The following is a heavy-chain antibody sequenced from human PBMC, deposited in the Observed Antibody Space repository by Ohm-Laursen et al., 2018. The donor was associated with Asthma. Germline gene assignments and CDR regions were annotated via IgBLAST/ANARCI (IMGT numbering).Heavy chain of an antibody. CDR3: ARTRPYSSSWDYFDY. CDR1: GFSLSTRGMR. V-gene: IGHV2-70*04. D-gene: IGHD6-6*01. Sequence: TQTLTLTCTFSGFSLSTRGMRVSWIRQPPGKALEWLARIDWDDDRFYSTSLKTRLTISKDTSKNQVVLTMTNMDPVDTATYYCARTRPYSSSWDYFDYWGQGTLVTVSS. J-gene: IGHJ4*02. CDR2: IDWDDDR.